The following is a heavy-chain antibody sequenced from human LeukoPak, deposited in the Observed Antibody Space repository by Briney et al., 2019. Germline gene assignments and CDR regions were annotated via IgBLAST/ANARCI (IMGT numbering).Heavy chain of an antibody. Sequence: SETLSLTCAVYGGSFSDYYWSWIRQPPGKGLEWIGAINHSGSTNYNPSLKSRVTISVDTSKNQFSLKLSSVTAEDTAVYFCASLTITRARGDDAFDLWGQGTMVTVSS. CDR1: GGSFSDYY. CDR3: ASLTITRARGDDAFDL. J-gene: IGHJ3*01. D-gene: IGHD3-10*01. CDR2: INHSGST. V-gene: IGHV4-34*01.